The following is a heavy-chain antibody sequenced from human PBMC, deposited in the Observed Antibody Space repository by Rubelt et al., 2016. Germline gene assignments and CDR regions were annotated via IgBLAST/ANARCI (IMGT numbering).Heavy chain of an antibody. CDR3: ARLNTVVTPGAFDI. CDR2: YYSGST. J-gene: IGHJ3*02. Sequence: YYSGSTNYNPSLKSRVTISVDTSKNQFSLKLSSVTAADTAVYYCARLNTVVTPGAFDIWGQGTTVTVSS. D-gene: IGHD4-23*01. V-gene: IGHV4-59*12.